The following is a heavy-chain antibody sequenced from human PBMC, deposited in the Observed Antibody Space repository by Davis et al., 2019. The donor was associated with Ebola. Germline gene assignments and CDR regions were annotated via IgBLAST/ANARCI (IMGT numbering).Heavy chain of an antibody. V-gene: IGHV2-5*02. CDR1: GFSLSSYGVG. Sequence: SGPTLVKPTQTLTLTCVFSGFSLSSYGVGVGWIRQPPGKALEWLALIYWDDDQRYSPSLMDRLTITKDTSKNQVVLTMTNMDPVDTGTYYCAHAVVEDVTMLGRYWGQGTLVTVSS. CDR2: IYWDDDQ. D-gene: IGHD3-22*01. CDR3: AHAVVEDVTMLGRY. J-gene: IGHJ4*02.